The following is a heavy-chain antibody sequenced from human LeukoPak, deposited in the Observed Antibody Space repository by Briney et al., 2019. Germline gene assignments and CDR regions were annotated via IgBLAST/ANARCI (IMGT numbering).Heavy chain of an antibody. V-gene: IGHV1-24*01. J-gene: IGHJ5*02. D-gene: IGHD6-6*01. CDR3: ATEDYRSSSLRWFDP. CDR1: GYTLTELS. Sequence: ASVKVSCKVSGYTLTELSMHWVRQAPGKGLEWMGGFDPEDGETIYAQKFQGRVTMTEDTSTDTAHMELSSLRSEDTAVYYCATEDYRSSSLRWFDPWGQGTLVTISS. CDR2: FDPEDGET.